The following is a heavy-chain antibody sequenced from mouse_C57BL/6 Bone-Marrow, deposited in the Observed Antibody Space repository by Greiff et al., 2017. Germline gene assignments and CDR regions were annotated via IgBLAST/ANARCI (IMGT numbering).Heavy chain of an antibody. J-gene: IGHJ3*01. V-gene: IGHV1-7*01. CDR2: INPSSDYT. CDR1: GYTFTSYW. Sequence: QVQLPQSGAELAKPGASVKLSCKASGYTFTSYWLHWVKQRPGQGLEWIGYINPSSDYTKYNQKFKDKATLTADKSSSTAYMQLSSLTYEDSAFYYCAKGQLRAWFAYWGQGTLVTVSA. CDR3: AKGQLRAWFAY. D-gene: IGHD3-2*02.